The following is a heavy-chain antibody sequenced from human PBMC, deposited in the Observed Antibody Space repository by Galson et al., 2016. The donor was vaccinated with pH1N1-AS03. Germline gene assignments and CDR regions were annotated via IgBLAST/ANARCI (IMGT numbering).Heavy chain of an antibody. D-gene: IGHD3-10*01. Sequence: SVKASCKASGGPFRSYAISWVRRAPGQGLEWMGGIMPIFGTTNYAQKFQGRVTVTEDESTTTAYMELSSQRSEDTAVYYCARAPTYYFGLRAALDIWGQGTMVTVSS. J-gene: IGHJ3*02. CDR1: GGPFRSYA. V-gene: IGHV1-69*13. CDR3: ARAPTYYFGLRAALDI. CDR2: IMPIFGTT.